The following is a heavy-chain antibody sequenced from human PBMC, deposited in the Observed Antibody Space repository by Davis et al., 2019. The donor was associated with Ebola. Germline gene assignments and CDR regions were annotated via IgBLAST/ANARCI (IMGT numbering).Heavy chain of an antibody. D-gene: IGHD6-6*01. CDR2: IRYAGNDR. CDR3: ARAKYYGMDV. J-gene: IGHJ6*04. V-gene: IGHV3-30*02. CDR1: GFSFSTYG. Sequence: PGGSLRLSCAASGFSFSTYGMHWVRQAPGKGLEWVAWIRYAGNDRYYADSVEGRFTISRDNSRNTLYLQMNTLRAEDTAVYYCARAKYYGMDVWGKGTTVTVSS.